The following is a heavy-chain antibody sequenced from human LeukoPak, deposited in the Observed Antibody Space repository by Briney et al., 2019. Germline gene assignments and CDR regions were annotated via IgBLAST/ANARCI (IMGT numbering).Heavy chain of an antibody. V-gene: IGHV4-34*01. CDR1: GGSITGYY. CDR3: AGGNILPGYCFAF. CDR2: IHYTGAT. Sequence: SETLSLTCAVYGGSITGYYWSWIRQTPGRGLEWVGEIHYTGATSYNPSLKSRATISTDTSKNQFSLRLSSVTAADTAVYHCAGGNILPGYCFAFGGQGPLAPV. D-gene: IGHD3-9*01. J-gene: IGHJ4*02.